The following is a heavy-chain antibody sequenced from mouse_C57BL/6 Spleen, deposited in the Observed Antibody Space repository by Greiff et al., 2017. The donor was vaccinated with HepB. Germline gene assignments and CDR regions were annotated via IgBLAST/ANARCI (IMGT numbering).Heavy chain of an antibody. V-gene: IGHV5-17*01. CDR1: GFTFSDYG. J-gene: IGHJ4*01. Sequence: EVKVVESGGGLVKPGGSLKLSCAASGFTFSDYGMHWVRQAPEKGLEWVAYISSGSSTIYYADTVKGRFTISRDNAKNTLFLQMTSLRSEDTAMYYCARTGYYYYAMDYWGQGTSVTVSS. CDR2: ISSGSSTI. D-gene: IGHD2-3*01. CDR3: ARTGYYYYAMDY.